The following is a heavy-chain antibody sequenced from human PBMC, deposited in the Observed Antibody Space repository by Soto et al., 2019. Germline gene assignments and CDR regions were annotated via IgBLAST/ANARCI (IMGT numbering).Heavy chain of an antibody. CDR2: IYYGGTT. V-gene: IGHV4-59*08. CDR3: ARGGLLGYCGGNTCHNSFDH. Sequence: SEILSLTCTVSGGSISSYYWSWIRQPPGKGLEWIGYIYYGGTTSYNPSLKSRVTITLETSKSQFSLRLTSVTASDTAVYYCARGGLLGYCGGNTCHNSFDHWGQGTLVTVSS. J-gene: IGHJ4*02. CDR1: GGSISSYY. D-gene: IGHD2-21*01.